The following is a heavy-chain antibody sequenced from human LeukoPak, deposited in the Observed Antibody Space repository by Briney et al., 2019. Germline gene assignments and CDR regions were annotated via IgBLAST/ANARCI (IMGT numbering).Heavy chain of an antibody. CDR1: GFTFSSYW. D-gene: IGHD2-15*01. Sequence: GGSLRLSCAASGFTFSSYWMNWVRQAPGKGLEWVSHISSSSDTIYYADSAKGRFTISRDNAKNSLYLQMNSLRAEDTAVYYCVRDRGCSGGSCYSWFYYYGMDVWGQGTTVTVSS. V-gene: IGHV3-48*04. CDR3: VRDRGCSGGSCYSWFYYYGMDV. CDR2: ISSSSDTI. J-gene: IGHJ6*02.